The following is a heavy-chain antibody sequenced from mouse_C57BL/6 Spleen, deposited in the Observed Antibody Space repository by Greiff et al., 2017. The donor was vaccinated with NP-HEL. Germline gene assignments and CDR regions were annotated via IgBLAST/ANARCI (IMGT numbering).Heavy chain of an antibody. V-gene: IGHV1-80*01. J-gene: IGHJ2*01. CDR2: IYPGDGDT. Sequence: VQLVESGAELVKPGASVKISCKASGYAFSSYWMNWVKQRPGKGLEWIGQIYPGDGDTNYNGKFKGKATLTADKSSSTAYMQLRSLTSEDSAVYFCARWFYYDTYDIDYWGQGTTLTVSS. CDR3: ARWFYYDTYDIDY. D-gene: IGHD2-1*01. CDR1: GYAFSSYW.